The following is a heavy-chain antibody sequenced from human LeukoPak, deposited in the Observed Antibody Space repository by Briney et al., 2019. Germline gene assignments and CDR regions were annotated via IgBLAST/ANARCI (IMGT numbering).Heavy chain of an antibody. CDR1: GYTFTSYA. D-gene: IGHD6-13*01. V-gene: IGHV1-3*03. J-gene: IGHJ5*02. CDR2: INAGNGNT. CDR3: ARGKVMGIPAAGNWFDP. Sequence: GASVKVSCKASGYTFTSYAMHWVRQAPGQRLEWMGWINAGNGNTKYSQEFQGRVTITRDTSASTAYMELSSLRSEDMAVYYCARGKVMGIPAAGNWFDPWGQGTLVTVSS.